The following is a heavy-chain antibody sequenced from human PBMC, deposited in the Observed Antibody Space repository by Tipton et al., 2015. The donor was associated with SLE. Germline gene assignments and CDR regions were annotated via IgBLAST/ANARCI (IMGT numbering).Heavy chain of an antibody. CDR1: GGAIGNINYS. J-gene: IGHJ3*02. CDR2: IYYSGST. Sequence: TLSLTCTVSGGAIGNINYSWGWIRQPPGKGLEWIGYIYYSGSTKYNPPLKSRVTISVDTSKNQFSLKVSSVTAADTAVYYCAREGSITIFGVVTHDAFDIWGQGTMVTVSS. V-gene: IGHV4-61*01. CDR3: AREGSITIFGVVTHDAFDI. D-gene: IGHD3-3*01.